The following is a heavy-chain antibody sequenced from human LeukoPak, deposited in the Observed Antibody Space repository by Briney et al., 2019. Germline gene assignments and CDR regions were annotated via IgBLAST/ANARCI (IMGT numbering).Heavy chain of an antibody. V-gene: IGHV3-11*01. CDR1: GFTFSDYY. CDR3: AREVVVVPDYYYYGLDV. CDR2: ISRSGSSL. J-gene: IGHJ6*02. Sequence: GGFLRLSCVASGFTFSDYYMTWIRQAPGKGLEYVSHISRSGSSLYYGDSVTGRFTISRDNAKNSLYLQMNSLRVEDTAVYYCAREVVVVPDYYYYGLDVWGQGTTVTVSS. D-gene: IGHD2-2*01.